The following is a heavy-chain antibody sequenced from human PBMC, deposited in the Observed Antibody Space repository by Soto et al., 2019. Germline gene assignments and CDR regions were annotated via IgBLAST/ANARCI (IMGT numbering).Heavy chain of an antibody. D-gene: IGHD3-3*01. CDR1: GGTFSSYA. Sequence: VASVKVSCKASGGTFSSYAISWVRQAPGQGLEWMGGIIPIFGTANYAQKFQGRVTITADKSTSTAYMELSSPRSEDTAVYYCARAPNVLQFLSLFDYWGQGTLVTVS. CDR2: IIPIFGTA. V-gene: IGHV1-69*06. CDR3: ARAPNVLQFLSLFDY. J-gene: IGHJ4*02.